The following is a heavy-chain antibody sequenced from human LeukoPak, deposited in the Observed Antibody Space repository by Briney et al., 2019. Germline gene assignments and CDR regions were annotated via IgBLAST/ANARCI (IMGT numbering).Heavy chain of an antibody. CDR3: ARWYCSSTNCYYDY. D-gene: IGHD2-2*01. Sequence: GGSLRLSCSASGFTFSNYAMSWVRQAPGKGLEWVSFIYNDGRTQHTDSVKGRFTISRDNSKNTLFLQMNSLRAADTAVYYCARWYCSSTNCYYDYWGQGTLVTVSS. CDR2: IYNDGRT. J-gene: IGHJ4*02. CDR1: GFTFSNYA. V-gene: IGHV3-53*01.